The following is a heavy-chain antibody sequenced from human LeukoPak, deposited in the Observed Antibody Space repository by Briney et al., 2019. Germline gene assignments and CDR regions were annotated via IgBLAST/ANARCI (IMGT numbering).Heavy chain of an antibody. Sequence: PSETLSLTCTVSGGSISSYYWSWIRQPPGKGLERIGYIYYSGSTNYNPSLKSRVTISVDTSKNQFSLKLSSVAAADTAVYYCARLVAAAGVLGVWSRDYFDYWGQGTLVTVSS. D-gene: IGHD6-13*01. CDR2: IYYSGST. J-gene: IGHJ4*02. CDR3: ARLVAAAGVLGVWSRDYFDY. V-gene: IGHV4-59*01. CDR1: GGSISSYY.